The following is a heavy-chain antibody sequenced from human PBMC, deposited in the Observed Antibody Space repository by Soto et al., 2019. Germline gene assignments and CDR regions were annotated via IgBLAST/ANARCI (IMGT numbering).Heavy chain of an antibody. CDR2: MYYSGST. Sequence: WGTLALTCTVSGGSIINYYWSWIRQPPGKGLEWIGYMYYSGSTDYNPSLKSRVTISADTSKNQFSLKLSSVTAADTAIYYCARGGFFGIYHTPYFDFWGQGALVTVSS. CDR3: ARGGFFGIYHTPYFDF. D-gene: IGHD3-3*01. CDR1: GGSIINYY. V-gene: IGHV4-59*01. J-gene: IGHJ4*02.